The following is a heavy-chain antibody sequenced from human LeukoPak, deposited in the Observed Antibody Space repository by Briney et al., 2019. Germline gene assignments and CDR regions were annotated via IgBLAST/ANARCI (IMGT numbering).Heavy chain of an antibody. V-gene: IGHV4-59*08. CDR1: GGSISSYY. J-gene: IGHJ3*02. CDR3: ARHTQATGDAFDI. Sequence: SETLSLTCAVSGGSISSYYWSWIRQPPGKGLEWIGYIYYSGSTNYNPSLKSRVTISVDTSKNQFSLKLSSVTAADTAVYYCARHTQATGDAFDIWGQGTMATVSS. CDR2: IYYSGST.